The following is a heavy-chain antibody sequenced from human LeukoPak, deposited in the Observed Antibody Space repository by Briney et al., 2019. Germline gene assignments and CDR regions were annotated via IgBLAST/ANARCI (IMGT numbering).Heavy chain of an antibody. V-gene: IGHV3-21*01. CDR2: ISSSSSYI. CDR1: GFTFSSYS. J-gene: IGHJ6*04. D-gene: IGHD1-14*01. CDR3: ARDHWYRLYYYGMDV. Sequence: PGGSLRLSCAASGFTFSSYSMNWVRQPPGKGLEWVSSISSSSSYIYYADSVKGRFTISRDNAKNSLYLQMNSLRAEDTAVYYCARDHWYRLYYYGMDVWGKGTTVTVSS.